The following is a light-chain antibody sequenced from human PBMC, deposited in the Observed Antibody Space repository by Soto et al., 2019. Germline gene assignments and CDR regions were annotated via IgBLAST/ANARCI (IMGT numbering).Light chain of an antibody. CDR1: SSNIGGNS. J-gene: IGLJ1*01. V-gene: IGLV1-51*01. CDR3: GSWDSSLSADV. Sequence: SMLPQPPSVSVAPGQNVTISCSGSSSNIGGNSVSWYQQLPGTAPKLLIYDDNKRPSGIPDRFSGSKSGTSATLGITGFQTGDDADYYCGSWDSSLSADVFGTGTKSPS. CDR2: DDN.